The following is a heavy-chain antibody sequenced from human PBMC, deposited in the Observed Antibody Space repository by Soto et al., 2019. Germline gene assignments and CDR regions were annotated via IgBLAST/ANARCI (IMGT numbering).Heavy chain of an antibody. D-gene: IGHD5-18*01. CDR1: GYTFTSYG. Sequence: QVQLVQSGAEVKKPGASVKVSCKASGYTFTSYGISWVRQAPGQGLEWMGWISAYNGNTNYAQKLQGRVTMTTDTSTSAGFMELRSLRSDDTAVYYCARERYSYGYFDYWGQGTLVTVSS. V-gene: IGHV1-18*01. CDR2: ISAYNGNT. J-gene: IGHJ4*02. CDR3: ARERYSYGYFDY.